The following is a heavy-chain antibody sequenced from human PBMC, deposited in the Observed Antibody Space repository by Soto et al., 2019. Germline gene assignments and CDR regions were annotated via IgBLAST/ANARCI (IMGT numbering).Heavy chain of an antibody. CDR2: IIPILGIA. J-gene: IGHJ6*03. V-gene: IGHV1-69*02. CDR3: ARGSQNSAYYYGSGSLYYMDV. D-gene: IGHD3-10*01. Sequence: SVKVSCKASGGTFSSYTISWVRQAPGQGLEWMGRIIPILGIANYAQKFQGRVTITADKSTSTAYMELSSLRSEDTAVYYCARGSQNSAYYYGSGSLYYMDVWGKGTKVTVSS. CDR1: GGTFSSYT.